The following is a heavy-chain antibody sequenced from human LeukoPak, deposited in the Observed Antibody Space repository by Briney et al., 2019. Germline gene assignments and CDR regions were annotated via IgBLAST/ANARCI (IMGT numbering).Heavy chain of an antibody. CDR3: AAELDGYKTFDQ. CDR1: GFTFSSYE. J-gene: IGHJ4*02. CDR2: INHSGRA. Sequence: LRLSCAASGFTFSSYEMNWIRQPPGKGLEWIGEINHSGRAKYNPSLKSRVTISLETSNNAFSLKVSSVTAADTAVYYCAAELDGYKTFDQWGQGTLVTVSS. V-gene: IGHV4-34*08. D-gene: IGHD5-24*01.